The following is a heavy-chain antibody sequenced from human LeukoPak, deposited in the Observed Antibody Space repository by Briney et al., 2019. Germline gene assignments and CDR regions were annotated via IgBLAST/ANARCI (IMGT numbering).Heavy chain of an antibody. Sequence: GASLQISCKGSGSSFTSYWIGWVRPLPGKGLEWMGIIYPGDSDTRYSPSFQGQVTISADKSISTAYLQWSSLKASDTAIYYCARQSSSTSWGHYWGQGTLVTVSS. CDR1: GSSFTSYW. CDR3: ARQSSSTSWGHY. CDR2: IYPGDSDT. J-gene: IGHJ4*02. V-gene: IGHV5-51*01. D-gene: IGHD2-2*01.